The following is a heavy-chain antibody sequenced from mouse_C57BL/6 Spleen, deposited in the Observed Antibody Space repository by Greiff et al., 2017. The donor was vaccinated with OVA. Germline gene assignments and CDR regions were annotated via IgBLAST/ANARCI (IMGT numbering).Heavy chain of an antibody. CDR3: ANYDGYYDWYFDV. CDR2: ISGGGGNT. CDR1: GFTFSSYT. V-gene: IGHV5-9*01. J-gene: IGHJ1*03. Sequence: EVQVVESGGGLVKPGGSLKLSCAASGFTFSSYTMSWVRQTPEKRLEWVATISGGGGNTYYPDSVKGRFTISRDNAKNTLYLQMSSLRSEDTALYYCANYDGYYDWYFDVWGTGTTVTVSS. D-gene: IGHD2-3*01.